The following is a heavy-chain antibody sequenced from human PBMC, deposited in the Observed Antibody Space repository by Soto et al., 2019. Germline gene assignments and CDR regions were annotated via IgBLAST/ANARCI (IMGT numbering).Heavy chain of an antibody. CDR3: AATYSSSSSDY. J-gene: IGHJ4*02. CDR2: ISSSSTI. CDR1: GFTFSSYS. Sequence: HPGGSLRLSCAASGFTFSSYSMNWVRQAPGKGLEWVSYISSSSTIYYADSVKGRFTVSRDNAKNTLYLQMNSLRAEDTAVYYCAATYSSSSSDYWGQGTLVTVSS. V-gene: IGHV3-48*01. D-gene: IGHD6-6*01.